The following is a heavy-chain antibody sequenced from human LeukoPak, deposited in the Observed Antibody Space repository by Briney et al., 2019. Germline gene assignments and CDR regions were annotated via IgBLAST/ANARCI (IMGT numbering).Heavy chain of an antibody. Sequence: PSETLSLTCTVSGGSISSYYWSWIRQPPGKGLEWIGYIYTSGSTNYNPSLKSRVTISVDTSKNQFSLKLSSVTAADTAVYYCARLDSSCHYPSYWGQGTLVTVSS. D-gene: IGHD3-22*01. CDR1: GGSISSYY. J-gene: IGHJ4*02. V-gene: IGHV4-4*09. CDR3: ARLDSSCHYPSY. CDR2: IYTSGST.